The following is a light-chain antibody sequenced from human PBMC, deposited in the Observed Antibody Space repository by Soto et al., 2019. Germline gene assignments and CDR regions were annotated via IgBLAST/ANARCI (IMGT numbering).Light chain of an antibody. J-gene: IGLJ1*01. V-gene: IGLV2-18*02. CDR3: CSYAGSHTWV. Sequence: QSALTQPRSVSGSPGQSVTISCIGISSDVDSYNRVSWYQQPPGTAPKLMIYEVSNRPSGVPDRFSGSKSGNTASLTISGLQAEDEADYYCCSYAGSHTWVFGTGTKLTVL. CDR1: SSDVDSYNR. CDR2: EVS.